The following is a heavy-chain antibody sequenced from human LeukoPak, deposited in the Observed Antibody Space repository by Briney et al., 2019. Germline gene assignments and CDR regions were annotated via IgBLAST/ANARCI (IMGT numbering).Heavy chain of an antibody. J-gene: IGHJ4*02. CDR1: GFTFSSYA. D-gene: IGHD3-22*01. CDR3: AKNYYDTQYYFDY. Sequence: PGGSLRLSCAASGFTFSSYAMHWVRQAPGKGLEWVAVISYDGSNKYYADSVKGRFTISRDNSKNTLYLQMNSLRAEDTAVYYCAKNYYDTQYYFDYWGQGTLVTVSS. V-gene: IGHV3-30-3*02. CDR2: ISYDGSNK.